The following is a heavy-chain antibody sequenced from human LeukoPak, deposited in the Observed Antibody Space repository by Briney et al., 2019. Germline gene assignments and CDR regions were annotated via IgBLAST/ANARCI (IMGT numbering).Heavy chain of an antibody. V-gene: IGHV4-59*01. J-gene: IGHJ4*02. CDR2: IYYSGST. CDR1: GGSISSYY. CDR3: ARWDYYDSSGYSY. D-gene: IGHD3-22*01. Sequence: SETLSLTCTVSGGSISSYYWSWIRQPPGKGLEWIGYIYYSGSTNYNPSLTSRVTISVDTSKNQFSLKLSSVTAADTAVYYCARWDYYDSSGYSYWGQGTLVTVSS.